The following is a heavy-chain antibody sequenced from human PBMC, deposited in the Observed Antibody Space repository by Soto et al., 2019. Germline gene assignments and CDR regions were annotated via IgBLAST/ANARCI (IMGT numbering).Heavy chain of an antibody. CDR2: IIPIFNTT. CDR1: GSRFSNYV. CDR3: AREGRGKKAGYNGLVSLGY. Sequence: QVQLVQSGAEVKTPGSSLKVSCTVSGSRFSNYVISWVRQAPGHGLEWLGRIIPIFNTTQYAHKFQGRVTITADKSTNTASLELSSLGSDDTAVYYCAREGRGKKAGYNGLVSLGYWGQGTLAPVSS. V-gene: IGHV1-69*06. J-gene: IGHJ4*02. D-gene: IGHD2-2*02.